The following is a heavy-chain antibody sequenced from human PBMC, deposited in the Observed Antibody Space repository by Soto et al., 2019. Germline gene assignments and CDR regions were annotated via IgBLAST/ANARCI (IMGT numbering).Heavy chain of an antibody. CDR2: IGESGDF. V-gene: IGHV4-39*02. CDR1: GGPIRSSSHY. CDR3: AREGGYVDY. Sequence: QLQLQESGPGLVKPSETLSLTCTVSGGPIRSSSHYWGWIRQSPGTGLEGIGSIGESGDFYYNTSLKSRVTISVDTSKNQFSLKLISVTGADSALYYCAREGGYVDYWGHSTLVTVSS. J-gene: IGHJ4*01. D-gene: IGHD1-1*01.